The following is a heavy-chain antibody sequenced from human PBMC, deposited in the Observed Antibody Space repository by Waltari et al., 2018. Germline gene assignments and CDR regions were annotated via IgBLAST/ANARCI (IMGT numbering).Heavy chain of an antibody. CDR3: ARGLFYYGSGSYVSGYYFDY. CDR2: INHSGST. Sequence: QVQLQQWGAGLLKPSETLSLTCAVYGGSFSGYYWSWIRQPPGKGLEWIGEINHSGSTNYNPSLKSRVTISVDTSKNQFSLKLSSVTAADTAVYYCARGLFYYGSGSYVSGYYFDYWGQGTLVTVSS. CDR1: GGSFSGYY. V-gene: IGHV4-34*01. D-gene: IGHD3-10*01. J-gene: IGHJ4*02.